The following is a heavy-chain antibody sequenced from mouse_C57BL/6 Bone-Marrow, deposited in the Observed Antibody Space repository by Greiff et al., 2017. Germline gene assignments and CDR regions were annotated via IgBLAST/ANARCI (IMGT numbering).Heavy chain of an antibody. Sequence: QVQLQQPGAELVRPGSSVKLSCKASGYTFTSYWMPWVKQRPIQGLEWIGNIDPSDSETHYNQKFKDKATLTVDKSSSTAYMQLSSLSSGDSAVYYCASRRDYSWFAYWGQGTLVTVSA. V-gene: IGHV1-52*01. J-gene: IGHJ3*01. CDR3: ASRRDYSWFAY. CDR1: GYTFTSYW. D-gene: IGHD2-13*01. CDR2: IDPSDSET.